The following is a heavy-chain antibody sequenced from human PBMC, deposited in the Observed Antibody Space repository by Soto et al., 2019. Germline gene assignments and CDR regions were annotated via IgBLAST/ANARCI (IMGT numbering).Heavy chain of an antibody. Sequence: GGSLRLSCAASGFTFSSYGMHWVRQAPGKGLEWVAVISYDGRNKYYADSVKGRFTISRDNSKNTLYLQMNSLRAEDTAVYYCAKEGVAVAGKGTFDYWGQGTLVTVSS. CDR3: AKEGVAVAGKGTFDY. D-gene: IGHD6-19*01. CDR1: GFTFSSYG. CDR2: ISYDGRNK. V-gene: IGHV3-30*18. J-gene: IGHJ4*02.